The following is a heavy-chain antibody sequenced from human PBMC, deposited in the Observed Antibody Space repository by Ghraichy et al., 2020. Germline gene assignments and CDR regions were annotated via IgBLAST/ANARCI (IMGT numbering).Heavy chain of an antibody. CDR2: TSGSGCKT. D-gene: IGHD1-26*01. CDR3: AKDLKSGSYTFSYDAFDN. J-gene: IGHJ3*02. CDR1: ISTYSSYP. V-gene: IGHV3-23*01. Sequence: GGSLRLSSAASISTYSSYPISEVRKSALKALDIISDTSGSGCKTYYTDSVKGRFTISRDNSKNPLYRQMNSLRSEDTAVYYCAKDLKSGSYTFSYDAFDNRG.